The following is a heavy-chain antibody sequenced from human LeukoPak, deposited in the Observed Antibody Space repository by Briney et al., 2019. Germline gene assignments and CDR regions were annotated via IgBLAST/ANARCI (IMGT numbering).Heavy chain of an antibody. CDR2: ISSSSSTI. CDR3: ARGTGEVGNAFDI. CDR1: GFTFSSYS. D-gene: IGHD7-27*01. Sequence: PGRSLRLSCAASGFTFSSYSMNWVRQAPGKGLEWVSYISSSSSTIYYADSVKGRFTISRDNAKNSLYLQMNSLRAEDTAVYYCARGTGEVGNAFDIWGQGTMVTVSS. J-gene: IGHJ3*02. V-gene: IGHV3-48*01.